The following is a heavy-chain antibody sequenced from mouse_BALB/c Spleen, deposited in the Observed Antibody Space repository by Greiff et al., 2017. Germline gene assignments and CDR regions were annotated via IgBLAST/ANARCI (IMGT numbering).Heavy chain of an antibody. J-gene: IGHJ2*01. Sequence: DVMLVESGGGLVQPGGSLKLSCAASGFTFSSYGMSWVRQTPDKRLELVATINSNGGSTYYPDSVKGRFTISRDNAKNTLYLQMSSLKSEDTAMYYCAREDYWGQGTTLTVSS. CDR3: AREDY. V-gene: IGHV5-6-3*01. CDR1: GFTFSSYG. CDR2: INSNGGST.